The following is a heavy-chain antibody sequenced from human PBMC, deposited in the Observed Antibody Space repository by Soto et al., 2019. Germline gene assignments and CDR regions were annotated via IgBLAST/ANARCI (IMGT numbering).Heavy chain of an antibody. J-gene: IGHJ3*02. Sequence: EVQLVESAGGLVQPGGSLRLSCAASGFTFSSYSMNWVRQAPGKGLEWVSYISSSSSTIYYADSVKGRFTISRDNAKNSLYLQMNRLRDEHTAVYCCARARSYYDILTGYPALAELAADAFDSCGNGTMVAVCS. CDR3: ARARSYYDILTGYPALAELAADAFDS. CDR2: ISSSSSTI. CDR1: GFTFSSYS. D-gene: IGHD3-9*01. V-gene: IGHV3-48*02.